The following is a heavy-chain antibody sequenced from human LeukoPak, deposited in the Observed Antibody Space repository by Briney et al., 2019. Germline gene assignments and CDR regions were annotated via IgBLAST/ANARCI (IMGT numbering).Heavy chain of an antibody. J-gene: IGHJ3*02. Sequence: GGSLRLSCAASGFTFSSYAMHWVRQAPGKGLEWVAVISYDGSNKYYADSVKGRFTISRDNSKNTLYLQMNSLRAEDTAVYYCAKDLRITMIVVVIPDAFDIWGQGTMVTVSS. CDR2: ISYDGSNK. V-gene: IGHV3-30-3*01. CDR3: AKDLRITMIVVVIPDAFDI. CDR1: GFTFSSYA. D-gene: IGHD3-22*01.